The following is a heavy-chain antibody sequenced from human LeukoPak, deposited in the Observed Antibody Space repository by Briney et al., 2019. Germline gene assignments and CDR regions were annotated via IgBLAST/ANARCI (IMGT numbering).Heavy chain of an antibody. V-gene: IGHV3-21*01. CDR1: GFTFSSYS. CDR3: ARDSRSSSSGDY. D-gene: IGHD6-6*01. J-gene: IGHJ4*02. CDR2: ISSSSSYI. Sequence: PGGSLRLSCAASGFTFSSYSVNWVRQAPGKGLEWVSSISSSSSYIYYADSVKGRFTISRDNAKNSLYLRMNSLRAEDTAVYYCARDSRSSSSGDYWGQGTLVTVSS.